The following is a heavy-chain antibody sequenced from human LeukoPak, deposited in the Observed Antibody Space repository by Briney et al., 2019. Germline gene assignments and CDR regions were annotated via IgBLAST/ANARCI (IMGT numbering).Heavy chain of an antibody. CDR1: GDAINSPY. Sequence: SETLSLTCTVSGDAINSPYWRWIRQPPGKGLEWIGYIYYSGSTNYNPSLKSRVTISVDTSKNQFSLKLSSVTAADTAVYYCARGSGSYSDAFDIWGQGTMVTVSS. CDR2: IYYSGST. CDR3: ARGSGSYSDAFDI. V-gene: IGHV4-59*11. J-gene: IGHJ3*02. D-gene: IGHD1-26*01.